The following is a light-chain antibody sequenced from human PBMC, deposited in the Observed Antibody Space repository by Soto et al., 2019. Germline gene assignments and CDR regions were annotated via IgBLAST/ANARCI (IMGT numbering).Light chain of an antibody. V-gene: IGKV3-20*01. J-gene: IGKJ1*01. CDR3: QQYGSSPRT. CDR2: DAS. CDR1: QSISSW. Sequence: TQSPSTLSASVGDRVTITCRASQSISSWLAWYQQKPGQAPRLLIHDASSRATGISDRFTGSGSGTDFTLTITTLEPEDFAVYYCQQYGSSPRTFGLGTKVDIK.